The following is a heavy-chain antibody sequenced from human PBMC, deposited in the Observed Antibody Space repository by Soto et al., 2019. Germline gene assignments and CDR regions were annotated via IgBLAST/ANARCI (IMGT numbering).Heavy chain of an antibody. CDR1: GGTFSTYT. CDR3: AIGFVNEIDY. CDR2: TIPMLGVA. D-gene: IGHD3-16*02. Sequence: QVQLVQSGAQVKKPGSSVKVSCKASGGTFSTYTFTWVRQAPGQGLEWMGRTIPMLGVANYVQKLQGRITITTDKSSTTTYMELSSLTSEDTAIYYCAIGFVNEIDYWGQGTLVSVSS. V-gene: IGHV1-69*02. J-gene: IGHJ4*02.